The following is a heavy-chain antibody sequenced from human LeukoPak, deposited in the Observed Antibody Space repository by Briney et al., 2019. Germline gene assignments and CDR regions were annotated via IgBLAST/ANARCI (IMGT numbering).Heavy chain of an antibody. CDR2: IYYSGST. Sequence: SETLSLTCTVSGGSISSYYWSWIRQPPGKGLEWIGYIYYSGSTNYNPSLKSRVSMSVDTSKNQFSLKVDSVTAADTAVYYCARYLVRGATYYFDYWGQGTQVTVSS. CDR3: ARYLVRGATYYFDY. CDR1: GGSISSYY. D-gene: IGHD3-10*01. J-gene: IGHJ4*02. V-gene: IGHV4-59*08.